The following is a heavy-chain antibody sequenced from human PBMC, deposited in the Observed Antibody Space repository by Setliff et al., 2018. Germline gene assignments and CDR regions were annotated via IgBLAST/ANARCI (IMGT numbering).Heavy chain of an antibody. CDR1: SYTFSSYG. Sequence: VKVSCKASSYTFSSYGISWVRQAPGQGLEWMGWISAYNGDTNYAQNLQGRVTMTTGTSTSTAYMELRSLRSDDTAVYYCARDRRNIVVAVVNAAFDIWGQGTMVTVSS. CDR2: ISAYNGDT. CDR3: ARDRRNIVVAVVNAAFDI. V-gene: IGHV1-18*01. J-gene: IGHJ3*02. D-gene: IGHD2-15*01.